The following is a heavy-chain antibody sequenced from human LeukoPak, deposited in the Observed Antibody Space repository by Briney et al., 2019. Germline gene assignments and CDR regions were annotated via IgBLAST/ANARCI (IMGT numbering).Heavy chain of an antibody. CDR3: ARVGNWNYGVFDY. Sequence: GASVKVSCKASGYTFTAYYMHWVRQPPGQGLEWMGRINPNSGGTNYAQKFQGRVTMTRDTSISTAYMELSRLRSDDTAVYYCARVGNWNYGVFDYWGQGTLVTVSS. CDR2: INPNSGGT. J-gene: IGHJ4*02. CDR1: GYTFTAYY. D-gene: IGHD1-7*01. V-gene: IGHV1-2*06.